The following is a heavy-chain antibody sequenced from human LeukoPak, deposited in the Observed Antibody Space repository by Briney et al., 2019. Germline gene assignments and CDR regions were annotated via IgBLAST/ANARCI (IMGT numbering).Heavy chain of an antibody. J-gene: IGHJ4*02. CDR2: VSGNGANT. D-gene: IGHD6-25*01. CDR1: GFTFSRYA. Sequence: PGGSLRLSCEASGFTFSRYAMNWVRQAPGRGLDWVSSVSGNGANTFYTDSVKGRFTISRDTSKNTIYLQMSGLRVEDTALYYCAKASDYNHYFDSWGRGTLVTVSS. CDR3: AKASDYNHYFDS. V-gene: IGHV3-23*01.